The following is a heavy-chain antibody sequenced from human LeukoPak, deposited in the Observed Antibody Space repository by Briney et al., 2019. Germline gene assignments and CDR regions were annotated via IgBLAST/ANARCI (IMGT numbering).Heavy chain of an antibody. CDR1: GFTFSSYA. Sequence: GGSLRLSCAASGFTFSSYAMSWVRQAPGKGLEWVSAISGSGGSTYYADSVKGRFTISRDNSKNSLYLQMNSLRAEDTALYYCAKGRVEMATMPFFDYWGQGTLVTVSS. CDR3: AKGRVEMATMPFFDY. V-gene: IGHV3-23*01. CDR2: ISGSGGST. J-gene: IGHJ4*02. D-gene: IGHD5-24*01.